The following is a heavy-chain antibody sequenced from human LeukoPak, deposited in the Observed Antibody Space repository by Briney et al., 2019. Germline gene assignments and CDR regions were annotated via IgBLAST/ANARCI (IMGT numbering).Heavy chain of an antibody. D-gene: IGHD3-22*01. CDR1: GYTFTSYD. J-gene: IGHJ4*02. CDR2: INPSGGST. CDR3: ARGPAMDEEYYYDSSGYYYVFGFDY. V-gene: IGHV1-46*01. Sequence: ASVKVSCKASGYTFTSYDINWVRQATGQGLEWMGIINPSGGSTSYAQKFQGRVTMTRDTSTSTVYMELSSLRSEDTAVYYCARGPAMDEEYYYDSSGYYYVFGFDYWGQGTLVTVSS.